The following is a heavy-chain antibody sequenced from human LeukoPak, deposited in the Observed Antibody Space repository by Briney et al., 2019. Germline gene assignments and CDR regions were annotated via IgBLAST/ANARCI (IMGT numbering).Heavy chain of an antibody. V-gene: IGHV3-33*01. Sequence: PGGSLRLSCAASGFTFSSYGMHWVRQAPGKGLEWVAVIWYDGSNKYYADSVKGRFTISRDNSKNTLYLQMNSLRAEDTAVYYCARDPEVVTAPAYYFDYRGQGTLVTVSS. CDR1: GFTFSSYG. D-gene: IGHD2-21*02. CDR3: ARDPEVVTAPAYYFDY. CDR2: IWYDGSNK. J-gene: IGHJ4*02.